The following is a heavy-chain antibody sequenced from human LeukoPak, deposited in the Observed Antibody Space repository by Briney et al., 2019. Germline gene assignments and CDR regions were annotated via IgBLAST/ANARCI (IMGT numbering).Heavy chain of an antibody. J-gene: IGHJ4*02. CDR2: IYYSGSA. D-gene: IGHD4-23*01. CDR1: GGPISTYQ. CDR3: ARVGIDDSGNIIKYFFDY. Sequence: SETLSLTCTVSGGPISTYQWSWLRQPPGKGLEWIGNIYYSGSANYNPSLKSRVIISVDTSKNQFSLKLSPVTAADTALYYCARVGIDDSGNIIKYFFDYWGQGTLVTVSS. V-gene: IGHV4-59*01.